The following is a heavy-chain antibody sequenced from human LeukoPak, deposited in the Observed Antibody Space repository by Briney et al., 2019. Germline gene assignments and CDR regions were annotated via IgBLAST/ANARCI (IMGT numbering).Heavy chain of an antibody. CDR2: INHSGST. V-gene: IGHV4-34*01. CDR1: GGSFSGYY. CDR3: ARATYYYGSGPRDDAFDI. Sequence: SETLSLTCAVYGGSFSGYYWSWIRQPPGKGLEWIGEINHSGSTNYNPSLKSRVTISVDTSKNQFSLKLSSVTAADTAVYYCARATYYYGSGPRDDAFDIWGQGTMVTVSS. D-gene: IGHD3-10*01. J-gene: IGHJ3*02.